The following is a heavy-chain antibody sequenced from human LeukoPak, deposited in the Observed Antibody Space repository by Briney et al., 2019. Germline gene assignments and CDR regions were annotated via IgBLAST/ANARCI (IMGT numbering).Heavy chain of an antibody. V-gene: IGHV1-69*01. Sequence: GASVKVSCKASGGTFSSYAISWVRQAPGQGLEWMGGIIPIFGTANSAQKLQGRVTITADESTSTAYMELSSLRSEDTAVYYCARGGLYCSGGSCLRFDPWGQGTLVTVSS. CDR1: GGTFSSYA. CDR3: ARGGLYCSGGSCLRFDP. J-gene: IGHJ5*02. D-gene: IGHD2-15*01. CDR2: IIPIFGTA.